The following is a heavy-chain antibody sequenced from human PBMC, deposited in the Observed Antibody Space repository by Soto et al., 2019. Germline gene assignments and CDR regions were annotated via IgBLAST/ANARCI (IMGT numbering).Heavy chain of an antibody. CDR1: GGSFSGYY. CDR2: INHSGST. Sequence: SETRSLTCAVYGGSFSGYYWSWIRQPPGKGLEWIGEINHSGSTNYNPSLKSRVTISVDTSKNQFSLKLSPVTAADTAVYYCARGHGYSSSFLSGGMDVWGQGTTVTVSS. D-gene: IGHD6-6*01. J-gene: IGHJ6*02. CDR3: ARGHGYSSSFLSGGMDV. V-gene: IGHV4-34*01.